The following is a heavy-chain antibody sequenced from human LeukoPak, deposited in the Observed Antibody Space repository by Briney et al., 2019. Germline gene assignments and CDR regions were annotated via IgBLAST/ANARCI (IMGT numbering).Heavy chain of an antibody. CDR1: GFTFSSYA. CDR3: AKDPPLFHCGSDCYYFDY. J-gene: IGHJ4*02. CDR2: ISGSGGST. D-gene: IGHD2-21*02. V-gene: IGHV3-23*01. Sequence: QAGGSLRLSCAASGFTFSSYAMSWVRQAPGKGLEGVSAISGSGGSTYYADSVKGRFTISRDNSKNTLYLQMNSLRAEDTAVYYCAKDPPLFHCGSDCYYFDYWGQGTLVTVSS.